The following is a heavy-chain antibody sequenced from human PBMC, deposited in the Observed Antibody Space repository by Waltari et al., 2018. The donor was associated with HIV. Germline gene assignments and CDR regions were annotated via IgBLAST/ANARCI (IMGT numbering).Heavy chain of an antibody. D-gene: IGHD1-1*01. CDR2: INNSGEA. Sequence: QQHLQQWGAGLVKPSETLSLTCAAYVGSFNDYYWTWIRQSPGKGLEWIGEINNSGEANNNSSLRGQVTMCVNTAKNQVSLKLFSVTAADTSVYYCARCTTGLGLPRRYFEYWGQGTLVAVSS. CDR3: ARCTTGLGLPRRYFEY. CDR1: VGSFNDYY. J-gene: IGHJ4*02. V-gene: IGHV4-34*01.